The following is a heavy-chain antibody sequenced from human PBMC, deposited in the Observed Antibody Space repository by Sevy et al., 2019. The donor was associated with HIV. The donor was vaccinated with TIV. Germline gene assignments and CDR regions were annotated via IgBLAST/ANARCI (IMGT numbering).Heavy chain of an antibody. D-gene: IGHD4-17*01. V-gene: IGHV4-34*01. CDR2: MNHSGST. CDR3: AGGMGDGDSNALDY. CDR1: GGSFSGYY. Sequence: SETLSLTCAVYGGSFSGYYWSWIRQPPGKGLERIGEMNHSGSTNYNPSLKSRVTISVDTSKNQISLKLSSVTAADTAGDYCAGGMGDGDSNALDYWGQGTLVTVSS. J-gene: IGHJ4*02.